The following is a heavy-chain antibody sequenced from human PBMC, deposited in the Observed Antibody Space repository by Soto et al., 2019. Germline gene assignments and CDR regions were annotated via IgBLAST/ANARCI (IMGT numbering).Heavy chain of an antibody. V-gene: IGHV3-9*01. CDR3: ARVPTRGFRYAHVYFDY. CDR2: ISWKSDTI. CDR1: GFAFDDYA. J-gene: IGHJ4*02. Sequence: LRLSCAGSGFAFDDYAMHWVRQAPGKGLEWVSGISWKSDTIGYADSVKGRFTISRDNAKNSLYLQMKSLRAEDTAFYFCARVPTRGFRYAHVYFDYCGQGGMVAVYS. D-gene: IGHD2-2*01.